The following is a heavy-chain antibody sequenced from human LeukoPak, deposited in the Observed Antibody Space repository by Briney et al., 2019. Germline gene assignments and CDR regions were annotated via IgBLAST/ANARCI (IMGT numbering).Heavy chain of an antibody. CDR3: ARGGVPPHYYFDY. J-gene: IGHJ4*02. V-gene: IGHV4-59*11. Sequence: SETLSLTCTVSGGSISPLYWSWIRQPPGKGLEFIGYIFFTGTTNYNPSLKSRVTLSVDTSKNQFSLKLSSVTPADTAVYYCARGGVPPHYYFDYWGQGTPVTVS. D-gene: IGHD2-2*01. CDR1: GGSISPLY. CDR2: IFFTGTT.